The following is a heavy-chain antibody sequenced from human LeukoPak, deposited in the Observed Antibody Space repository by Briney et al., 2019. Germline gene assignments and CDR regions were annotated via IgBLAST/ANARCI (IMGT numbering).Heavy chain of an antibody. Sequence: PSETLSLTCAVYGGSFSGYYWSWIRQPPGKGLEWIGETNHSGSTNYNPSLKSRVTISVDTSKNQFSLKLSSVTAADTAVYYCARRRTDYSNYRLDYWGQGTLVTVSS. J-gene: IGHJ4*02. CDR3: ARRRTDYSNYRLDY. CDR1: GGSFSGYY. D-gene: IGHD4-11*01. V-gene: IGHV4-34*01. CDR2: TNHSGST.